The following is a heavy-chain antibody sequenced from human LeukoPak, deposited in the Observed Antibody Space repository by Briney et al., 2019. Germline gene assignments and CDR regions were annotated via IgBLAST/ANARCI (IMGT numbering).Heavy chain of an antibody. CDR1: GFTFSSYA. CDR2: ISYDGSNK. Sequence: GRSLRLSCAASGFTFSSYAMHRVRQAPGKGLEWGAVISYDGSNKYYADSVKGRFTISRDNSKNTLYLQMNSLRAEDTAVYYCARDSSGWYHAFDIWGQGTMVTVSS. V-gene: IGHV3-30-3*01. J-gene: IGHJ3*02. CDR3: ARDSSGWYHAFDI. D-gene: IGHD6-19*01.